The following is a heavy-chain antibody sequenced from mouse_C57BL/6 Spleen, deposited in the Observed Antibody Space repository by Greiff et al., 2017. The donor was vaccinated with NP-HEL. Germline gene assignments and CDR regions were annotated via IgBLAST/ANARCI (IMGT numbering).Heavy chain of an antibody. J-gene: IGHJ4*01. CDR2: ISSGGDYI. CDR1: GFTFSSYA. Sequence: EVKLMESGEGLVKPGGSLKLSCAASGFTFSSYAMSWVRQTPEKRLEWVAYISSGGDYIYYADTVKGRFTISRDNARNTLYLQMSSLKSEDTAMYYCTRGNYGSGGYAMDYWGQGTSVTVSS. D-gene: IGHD1-1*01. CDR3: TRGNYGSGGYAMDY. V-gene: IGHV5-9-1*02.